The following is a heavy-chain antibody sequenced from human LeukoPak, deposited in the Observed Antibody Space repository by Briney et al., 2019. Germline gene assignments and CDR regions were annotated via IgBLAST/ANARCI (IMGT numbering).Heavy chain of an antibody. Sequence: GGSLRLSCAASGLTLSNYWMHWVRQVPGKGLVWVSRINSDGRTTTYADSVKGRFTLSRDNAKNTLYLQMNSLSAEDTAVYYCTCHRTAVSTIGAFDIWGQGTMVTVSS. CDR3: TCHRTAVSTIGAFDI. CDR1: GLTLSNYW. J-gene: IGHJ3*02. D-gene: IGHD5/OR15-5a*01. V-gene: IGHV3-74*03. CDR2: INSDGRTT.